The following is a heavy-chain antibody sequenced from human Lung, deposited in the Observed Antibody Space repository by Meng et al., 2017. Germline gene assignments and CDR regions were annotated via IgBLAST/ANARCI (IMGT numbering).Heavy chain of an antibody. CDR1: GFTFSSYS. J-gene: IGHJ4*02. CDR3: ARGRVVVSATPSDY. Sequence: EVQLVESGGGLVKPGGSRRLSCAASGFTFSSYSMNWVRQAPGKGLEWVSSISSSPTYADSVKGRFTISRENAENSLYLQMNSLRVEDTAVYFCARGRVVVSATPSDYWGQGTLVTVSS. V-gene: IGHV3-21*01. CDR2: ISSSPT. D-gene: IGHD2-15*01.